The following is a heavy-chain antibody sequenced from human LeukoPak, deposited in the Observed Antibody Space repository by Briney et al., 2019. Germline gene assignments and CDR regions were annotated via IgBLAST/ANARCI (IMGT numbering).Heavy chain of an antibody. CDR2: IIPIFGTA. CDR3: ASGEYSSGHYYYYYYMDV. V-gene: IGHV1-69*13. J-gene: IGHJ6*03. Sequence: ASVKVSCKASGGTFSSYAISWVRQAPGQGLEWMGGIIPIFGTANYAQKFQGRVTITADESTSTAYMELSSLRSEDTAVYYCASGEYSSGHYYYYYYMDVWGKGTTVTISS. CDR1: GGTFSSYA. D-gene: IGHD6-19*01.